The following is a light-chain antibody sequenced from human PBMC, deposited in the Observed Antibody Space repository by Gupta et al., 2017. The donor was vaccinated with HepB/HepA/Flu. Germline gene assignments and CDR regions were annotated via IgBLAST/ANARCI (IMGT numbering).Light chain of an antibody. Sequence: QSALPPPASVSGSPGQSITISCTGTSSDVGYYNLVSWLQHHPGRAPKLIIYEVSKRPSGVSNRFSGSKSGNTASLTISGLQAEDEADYYCCSYAGSFTLVFGGGTELTVL. CDR1: SSDVGYYNL. CDR2: EVS. J-gene: IGLJ3*02. CDR3: CSYAGSFTLV. V-gene: IGLV2-23*02.